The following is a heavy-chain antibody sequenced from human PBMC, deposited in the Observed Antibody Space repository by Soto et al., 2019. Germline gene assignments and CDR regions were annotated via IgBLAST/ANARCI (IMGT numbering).Heavy chain of an antibody. V-gene: IGHV3-15*01. J-gene: IGHJ4*02. Sequence: GGSLRLSCAASGFTFSNAWMSWVRQAPGKGLEWVGRIKSKTDGGTTDYAAPVKGRFTISRDDSKNTLYLQMNSLKTEDTAVYYCTTATKEGYCSSTSCYGGDFDYWGQGTLVTVSS. CDR1: GFTFSNAW. D-gene: IGHD2-2*01. CDR2: IKSKTDGGTT. CDR3: TTATKEGYCSSTSCYGGDFDY.